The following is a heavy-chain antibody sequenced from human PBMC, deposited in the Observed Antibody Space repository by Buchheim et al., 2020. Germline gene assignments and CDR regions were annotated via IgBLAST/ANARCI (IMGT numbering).Heavy chain of an antibody. Sequence: EVQLVESGGGLVKPGGSLRLSCAASGFTFSSYSMNWVRQAPGKGLEWVSSISSSSSYIYYADSVKGRFTISRDNATNSLYLQMNSLRAEDTAVYYCASYSSGFQQPFDYWGQGTL. CDR1: GFTFSSYS. J-gene: IGHJ4*02. D-gene: IGHD3-22*01. CDR2: ISSSSSYI. CDR3: ASYSSGFQQPFDY. V-gene: IGHV3-21*01.